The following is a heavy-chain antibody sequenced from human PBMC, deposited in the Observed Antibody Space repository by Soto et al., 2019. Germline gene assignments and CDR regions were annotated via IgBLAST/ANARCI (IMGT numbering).Heavy chain of an antibody. D-gene: IGHD6-19*01. CDR2: FYSSGSI. J-gene: IGHJ5*02. V-gene: IGHV4-31*03. Sequence: SETLSLTCFVSGYSITAGGYYWSWIRHHPGKGLEWIGSFYSSGSIIYNPSLRSRVSISGDTSSNQFAMSLTSVTAADTARYYCARMYSSGSGWFHPWGQGTMVTVSS. CDR1: GYSITAGGYY. CDR3: ARMYSSGSGWFHP.